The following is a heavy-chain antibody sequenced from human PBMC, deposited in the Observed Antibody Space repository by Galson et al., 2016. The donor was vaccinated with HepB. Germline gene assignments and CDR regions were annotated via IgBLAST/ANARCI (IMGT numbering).Heavy chain of an antibody. J-gene: IGHJ5*01. Sequence: SETLSLTCAVYGESFGSYSWTWIRQSPGKGLEWIGEINHSGTSHSSPSLKSRVTISVDPSKSQFSLNVSSVTAADTAVYFCARSGVGGDNNWFDSWGQGTLVTVSA. D-gene: IGHD3-3*01. CDR1: GESFGSYS. V-gene: IGHV4-34*01. CDR2: INHSGTS. CDR3: ARSGVGGDNNWFDS.